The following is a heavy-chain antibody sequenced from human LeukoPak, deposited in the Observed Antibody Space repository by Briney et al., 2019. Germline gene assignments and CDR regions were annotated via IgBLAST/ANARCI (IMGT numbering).Heavy chain of an antibody. J-gene: IGHJ3*02. CDR3: ARLFEDHDAFDI. V-gene: IGHV4-38-2*01. CDR1: GYSISSGYY. D-gene: IGHD3-9*01. CDR2: IYHSGST. Sequence: SETLSLTCAVSGYSISSGYYWGWIRQPPGKGLEWIASIYHSGSTYYNPSLKSRVTISVDTSKNQFSLKLSSVTAADTAVYYCARLFEDHDAFDIWGQGTMVTVSS.